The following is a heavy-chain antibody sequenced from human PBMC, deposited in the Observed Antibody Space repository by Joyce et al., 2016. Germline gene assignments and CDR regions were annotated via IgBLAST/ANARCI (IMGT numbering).Heavy chain of an antibody. D-gene: IGHD1/OR15-1a*01. CDR1: GGSINSHLYY. CDR3: ARGDWNSRQPTWFDP. Sequence: QLQLQESGPGLVNPSDTLSLTCTVSGGSINSHLYYWGWIRQPPGKGLEWIGHMYSFWNTYYKPSLKSRVTISMDTSRDQFSLNLSSVTAADTAFYYCARGDWNSRQPTWFDPWGQGTLVTVSS. V-gene: IGHV4-39*07. J-gene: IGHJ5*02. CDR2: MYSFWNT.